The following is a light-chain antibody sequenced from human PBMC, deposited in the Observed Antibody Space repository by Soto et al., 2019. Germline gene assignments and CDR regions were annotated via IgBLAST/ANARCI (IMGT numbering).Light chain of an antibody. CDR1: QSISTY. CDR2: AAS. V-gene: IGKV1-39*01. J-gene: IGKJ2*01. CDR3: QQSYSTPRP. Sequence: DIQMTQSPSSLSASVGDRVTITCRASQSISTYLNWYQQKVGKAPKLLIYAASSLQRGVPSRFSGSGAGTDCTLTISSLQPEDFATYYCQQSYSTPRPFGQGTKLEIK.